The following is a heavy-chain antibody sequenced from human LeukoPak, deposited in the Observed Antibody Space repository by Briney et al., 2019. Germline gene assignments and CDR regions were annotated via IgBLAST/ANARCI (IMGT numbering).Heavy chain of an antibody. D-gene: IGHD6-19*01. V-gene: IGHV4-4*07. J-gene: IGHJ6*03. CDR2: IYTSGST. CDR3: ARHRPYSSGWYGGFYYYYYMDV. CDR1: GGSISSYY. Sequence: SETLSLTCTVFGGSISSYYWSWIRQPAGKGLEWIGRIYTSGSTNYNPSLKSRVTMSVDTSKNQFSLKLSSVTAADTAVYYCARHRPYSSGWYGGFYYYYYMDVWGKGTTVTISS.